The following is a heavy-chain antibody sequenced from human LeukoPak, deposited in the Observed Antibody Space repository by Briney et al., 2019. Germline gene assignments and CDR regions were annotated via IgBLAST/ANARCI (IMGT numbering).Heavy chain of an antibody. Sequence: ASVKVSCKASGYTFTGYYMHWVRQAPGQGLEWMGWINPNSGGTNYAQKFQGRVTMTRDTSTSTVYMELSSLRSEDTAVYYCARDRESGSYADYFDYWGQGTLVTVSS. CDR2: INPNSGGT. CDR3: ARDRESGSYADYFDY. J-gene: IGHJ4*02. CDR1: GYTFTGYY. V-gene: IGHV1-2*02. D-gene: IGHD1-26*01.